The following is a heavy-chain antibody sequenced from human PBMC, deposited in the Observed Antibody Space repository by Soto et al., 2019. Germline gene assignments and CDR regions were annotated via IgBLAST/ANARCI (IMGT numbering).Heavy chain of an antibody. D-gene: IGHD6-19*01. CDR1: GFTFINYA. J-gene: IGHJ4*02. Sequence: PGGSLRLSCAASGFTFINYAMTWVRQAPGEGLEWVSTISGNGAHTHYADSVKGRFSISRDNSKNTLYIQMNSLRADDTAVYYCAKDYGSSRYFFDYWGQGALVTVSS. V-gene: IGHV3-23*01. CDR2: ISGNGAHT. CDR3: AKDYGSSRYFFDY.